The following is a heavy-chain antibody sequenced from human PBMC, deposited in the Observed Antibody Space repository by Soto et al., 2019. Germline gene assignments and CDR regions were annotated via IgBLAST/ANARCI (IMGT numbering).Heavy chain of an antibody. CDR2: ISYDGSNK. D-gene: IGHD1-26*01. CDR3: ARTRDSGSSYYYYGMDV. CDR1: GFTFSSYA. V-gene: IGHV3-30-3*01. Sequence: GGSLRLSCAASGFTFSSYAMHWVRQAPGKGLEWVAVISYDGSNKYYADSVKGRFTISRDNSKNTLYLQMNSLRAEDTAVYYCARTRDSGSSYYYYGMDVWGQGTTVTVSS. J-gene: IGHJ6*02.